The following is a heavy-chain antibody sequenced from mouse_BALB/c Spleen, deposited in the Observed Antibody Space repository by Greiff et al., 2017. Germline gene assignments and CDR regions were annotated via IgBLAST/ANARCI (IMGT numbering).Heavy chain of an antibody. J-gene: IGHJ4*01. V-gene: IGHV5-17*02. CDR3: ARSDRYDAMDK. CDR1: GFTFSSFG. CDR2: ISSGSSTI. Sequence: EVKLVESGGGLVQPGGSRKLSCAASGFTFSSFGMHWVRQAPEKGLEWVAYISSGSSTIYYADTVKGRFTISRDNPKNTLFLQMTSLRSEDTAMYYCARSDRYDAMDKRGKGASVTVSS. D-gene: IGHD2-14*01.